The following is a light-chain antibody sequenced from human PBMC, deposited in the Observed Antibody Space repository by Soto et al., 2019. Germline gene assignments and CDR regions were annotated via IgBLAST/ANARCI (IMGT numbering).Light chain of an antibody. CDR3: QQYNNFPRT. CDR1: QCVSIN. J-gene: IGKJ1*01. Sequence: EIVMTQSPATLSVSPGERATLSCRASQCVSINLAWYQQKPGQAHRLLIYGASTRATGIPARYSGSGSGTEFSLTISSILSVHFEVYYSQQYNNFPRTFGQGTKVEIK. CDR2: GAS. V-gene: IGKV3-15*01.